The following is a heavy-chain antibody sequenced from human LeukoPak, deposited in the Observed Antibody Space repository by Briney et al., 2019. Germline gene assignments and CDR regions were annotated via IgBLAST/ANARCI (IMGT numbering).Heavy chain of an antibody. CDR2: IIPIFGTA. CDR3: ARDGVVVVASTLSNLGGYYYYGMDV. V-gene: IGHV1-69*06. J-gene: IGHJ6*04. CDR1: GGTFISYA. D-gene: IGHD2-15*01. Sequence: SVTVSCKASGGTFISYAIRWVRQAPGQGLEWMGRIIPIFGTANYAQKFQGRVTITADKSTSTAYMELSSLRSEDTAVYYCARDGVVVVASTLSNLGGYYYYGMDVWGKGTTVTVPS.